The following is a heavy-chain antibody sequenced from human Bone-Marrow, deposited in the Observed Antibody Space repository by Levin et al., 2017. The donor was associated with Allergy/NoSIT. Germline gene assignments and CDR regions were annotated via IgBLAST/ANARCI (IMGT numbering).Heavy chain of an antibody. J-gene: IGHJ4*02. CDR1: GFSLTSPGLG. V-gene: IGHV2-5*01. CDR3: ARSSLLAPRTDGDY. D-gene: IGHD3-3*01. CDR2: VYWNDKK. Sequence: SGPTLVKPTQTLTLTCTFSGFSLTSPGLGVGWIRQPPGKAPEWLGVVYWNDKKYYSPSLKNRLTMTRDSSGNQVILTMINLDPVDTATYFCARSSLLAPRTDGDYWGQGTLVTVSS.